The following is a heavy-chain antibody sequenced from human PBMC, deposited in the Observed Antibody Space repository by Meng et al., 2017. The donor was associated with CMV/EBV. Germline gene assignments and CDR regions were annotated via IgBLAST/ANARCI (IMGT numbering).Heavy chain of an antibody. V-gene: IGHV3-11*04. D-gene: IGHD1-20*01. CDR3: ARDSRITGNQRLVDY. J-gene: IGHJ4*02. CDR1: GFTFSDYY. Sequence: GGSLRLSCAASGFTFSDYYMSWIRQAPGKGLEWVSYISSSSSSTIYYADSVKGRFTISRDNAKNSLYLQMNSLRAEDTAVYYCARDSRITGNQRLVDYWGQGTLVTVSS. CDR2: ISSSSSSTI.